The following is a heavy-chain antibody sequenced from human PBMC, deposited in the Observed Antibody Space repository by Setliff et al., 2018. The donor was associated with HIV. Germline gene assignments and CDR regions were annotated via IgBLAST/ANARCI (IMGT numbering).Heavy chain of an antibody. D-gene: IGHD2-2*01. Sequence: ASVKVSCKASGCTFTSYYMHWVRQAPGQGLEWMGTINPSGGSTSYAQKFQGRVTMTRDTSTSTVYMELSSLRSEDTAVYYCARDCSSTSCPGSFNYYYYYYYMDVWGKGTTVTVSS. V-gene: IGHV1-46*03. CDR3: ARDCSSTSCPGSFNYYYYYYYMDV. CDR2: INPSGGST. CDR1: GCTFTSYY. J-gene: IGHJ6*03.